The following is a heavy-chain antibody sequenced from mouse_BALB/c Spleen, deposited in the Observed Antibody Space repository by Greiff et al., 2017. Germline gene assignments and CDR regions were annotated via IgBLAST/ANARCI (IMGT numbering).Heavy chain of an antibody. CDR2: ISSGSSTI. D-gene: IGHD2-4*01. V-gene: IGHV5-17*02. Sequence: EVKLMESGGGLVQPGGSRKLSCAASGFTFSSFGMHWVRQAPEKGLEWVAYISSGSSTIYYADTVKGRFTISRDNPKNTLFLQMTSLRSEDTAMYYCALITHRYFDVWGAGTTVTVSS. CDR1: GFTFSSFG. CDR3: ALITHRYFDV. J-gene: IGHJ1*01.